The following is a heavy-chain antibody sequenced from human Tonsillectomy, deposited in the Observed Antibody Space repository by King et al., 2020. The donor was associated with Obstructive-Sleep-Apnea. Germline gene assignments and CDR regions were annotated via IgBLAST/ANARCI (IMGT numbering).Heavy chain of an antibody. Sequence: EVQLVESGGGLVQPGGSLRLSCVASGLTFSSQSMNWVRQAPGKGLEWVSYISSSSSTIYYADSVKGRFTISRDNAKNSLYLQMHSLRAEDTAVYYCARDGLWFGDYWGQGSLVTVSS. D-gene: IGHD3-10*01. CDR1: GLTFSSQS. CDR3: ARDGLWFGDY. J-gene: IGHJ4*02. CDR2: ISSSSSTI. V-gene: IGHV3-48*01.